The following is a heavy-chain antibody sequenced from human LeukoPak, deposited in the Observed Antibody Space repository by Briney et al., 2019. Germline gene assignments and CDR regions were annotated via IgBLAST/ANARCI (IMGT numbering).Heavy chain of an antibody. D-gene: IGHD3-22*01. CDR1: GFTFSSYS. Sequence: GGSLRLSCAASGFTFSSYSMNWVRQAPGKGLEWVSSISSSSSYIYYADSVKGRFTISRDNAKNSLYLQMNSLRAEDTAVYYCARASRGDYDSSGYYRFDYWGQGTLVTVSS. V-gene: IGHV3-21*01. CDR3: ARASRGDYDSSGYYRFDY. J-gene: IGHJ4*02. CDR2: ISSSSSYI.